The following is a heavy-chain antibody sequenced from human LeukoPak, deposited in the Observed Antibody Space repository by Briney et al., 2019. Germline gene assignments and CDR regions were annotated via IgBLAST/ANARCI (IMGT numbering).Heavy chain of an antibody. CDR1: GFTFSNAW. V-gene: IGHV3-15*01. CDR3: TTDYGDYDGHAFDI. J-gene: IGHJ3*02. D-gene: IGHD4-17*01. Sequence: PGGSLRLSCAASGFTFSNAWMSWVRQAPGKGLEWVGRIKSKTDGGTTDYAAPAKGRFTISRDDSKNTLYLQMNSLKTEDTAVYYCTTDYGDYDGHAFDIWGQGTMVTVSS. CDR2: IKSKTDGGTT.